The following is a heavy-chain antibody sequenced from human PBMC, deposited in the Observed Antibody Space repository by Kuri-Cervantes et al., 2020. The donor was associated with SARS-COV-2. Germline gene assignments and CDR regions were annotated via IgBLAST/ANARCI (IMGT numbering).Heavy chain of an antibody. D-gene: IGHD3-3*01. J-gene: IGHJ6*02. Sequence: SETLSLTCAVYGGSFSGYYWSWIRQPPGKGLEWIGEINHSGSTNYNPSLKSRVTISVDTSKNQFSLKLSSVTAADTAVYYCARGLDFWSGYASYYYYGMDVWGQGATVTVSS. CDR1: GGSFSGYY. CDR2: INHSGST. CDR3: ARGLDFWSGYASYYYYGMDV. V-gene: IGHV4-34*01.